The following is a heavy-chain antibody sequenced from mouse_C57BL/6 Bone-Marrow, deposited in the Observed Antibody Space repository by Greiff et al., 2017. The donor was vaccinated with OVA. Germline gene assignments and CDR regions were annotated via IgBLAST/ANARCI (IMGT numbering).Heavy chain of an antibody. CDR2: ISSGGSYT. CDR1: GFTFSSYG. J-gene: IGHJ2*01. Sequence: EVHLVESGGDLVKPGGSLKLSCAASGFTFSSYGLSWVRQTPDKRLAWVATISSGGSYTYYPDSVKGRFTISRDNAKNTLYLQMSSLKSEDTAVYYCERHYYGSSFDYWGQGTTLTVSS. V-gene: IGHV5-6*01. D-gene: IGHD1-1*01. CDR3: ERHYYGSSFDY.